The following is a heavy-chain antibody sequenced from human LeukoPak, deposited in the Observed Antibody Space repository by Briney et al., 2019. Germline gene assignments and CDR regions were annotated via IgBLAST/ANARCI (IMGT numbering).Heavy chain of an antibody. CDR2: ISAYNGNT. Sequence: ASVKVSCKASLYTFTNYIISWVRQAPGQGLEWMGWISAYNGNTNYTQKLQGKVTMTTDTSTATAYMELRSLRSDDTAVYYCARGGNYFRFDPWGQGTLVTVSS. V-gene: IGHV1-18*01. J-gene: IGHJ5*02. CDR1: LYTFTNYI. CDR3: ARGGNYFRFDP. D-gene: IGHD1-26*01.